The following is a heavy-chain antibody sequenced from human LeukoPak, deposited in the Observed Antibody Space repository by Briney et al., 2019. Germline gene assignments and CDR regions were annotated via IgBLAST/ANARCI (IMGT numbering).Heavy chain of an antibody. V-gene: IGHV4-39*07. CDR3: ARETTIFGVVIIRDYYMDV. D-gene: IGHD3-3*01. J-gene: IGHJ6*03. CDR1: GGSISSSSYH. Sequence: LETLSLTCTVSGGSISSSSYHWGWIRQPPGKGLEWIGSIYYSGSTYYNPSLKSRVTISVDTSKNQFSLKLSSVTAADTAVYYCARETTIFGVVIIRDYYMDVWGKGTTVTVSS. CDR2: IYYSGST.